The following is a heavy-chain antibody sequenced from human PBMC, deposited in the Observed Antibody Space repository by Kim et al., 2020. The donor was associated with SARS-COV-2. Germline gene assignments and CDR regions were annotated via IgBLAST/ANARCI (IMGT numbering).Heavy chain of an antibody. D-gene: IGHD1-26*01. V-gene: IGHV1-46*01. J-gene: IGHJ5*02. CDR3: ARAYTLEPYSGSSSDP. Sequence: ASVKVSCKASGYTFTSYYMHWVRQAPGQGLEWMGIINPSGGSTSYAQKFQGRVTMTRDTSTSTVYMELSSLRSEDTAVYYCARAYTLEPYSGSSSDPWGQGTLVTVSS. CDR1: GYTFTSYY. CDR2: INPSGGST.